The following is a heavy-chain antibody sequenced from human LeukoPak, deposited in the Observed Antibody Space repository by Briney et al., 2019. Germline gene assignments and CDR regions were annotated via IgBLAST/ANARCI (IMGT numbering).Heavy chain of an antibody. CDR2: IIPIFGTA. CDR3: GREPRNSNWFDP. CDR1: GGTFSSYA. D-gene: IGHD1-14*01. J-gene: IGHJ5*02. V-gene: IGHV1-69*13. Sequence: EASVKVSCKASGGTFSSYAISWVRQAPGQGLEWMGGIIPIFGTANYAQKFQGRVTITADESTSTAYMELSSLRSEDTAVYYCGREPRNSNWFDPWGQGTLVTVSS.